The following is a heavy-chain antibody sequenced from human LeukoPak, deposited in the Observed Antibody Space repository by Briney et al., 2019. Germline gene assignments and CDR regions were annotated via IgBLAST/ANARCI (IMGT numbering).Heavy chain of an antibody. CDR3: ARSPAPYCSSTSCYGPPTYNWFDP. D-gene: IGHD2-2*01. Sequence: GASVTVSCTVSGYTLTELSMHWVRQAPGKGLEWMGGFDPEDGETIYAQKFQGRVTMTEDTSTDTAYMELSSLRSEDTAVYYCARSPAPYCSSTSCYGPPTYNWFDPWGQGTLVTVSS. CDR1: GYTLTELS. CDR2: FDPEDGET. V-gene: IGHV1-24*01. J-gene: IGHJ5*02.